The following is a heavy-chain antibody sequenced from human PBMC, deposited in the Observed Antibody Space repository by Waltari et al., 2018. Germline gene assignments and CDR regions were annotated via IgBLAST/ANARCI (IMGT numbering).Heavy chain of an antibody. D-gene: IGHD4-17*01. Sequence: QVQLVQSGAEVKKPGASVKVSCKASGYTFTSYAMHWVRQAPGQRLEWMGWINAGNGNTKYSQEFQGRVTITRDTSASTAYMELSSLRSEDMAVYYCARGVYGDREGYYYYMDVWGKGTTVTVSS. J-gene: IGHJ6*03. CDR2: INAGNGNT. CDR3: ARGVYGDREGYYYYMDV. V-gene: IGHV1-3*03. CDR1: GYTFTSYA.